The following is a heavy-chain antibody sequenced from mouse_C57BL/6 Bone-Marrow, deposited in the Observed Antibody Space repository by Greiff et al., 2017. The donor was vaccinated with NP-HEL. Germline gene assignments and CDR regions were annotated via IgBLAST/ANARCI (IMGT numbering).Heavy chain of an antibody. CDR1: GYTFTEYT. D-gene: IGHD2-1*01. J-gene: IGHJ1*03. CDR2: FYPGSGSI. V-gene: IGHV1-62-2*01. CDR3: ARHEGGDYGNYGYFDV. Sequence: QVQLKESGAELVKPGASVKLSCKASGYTFTEYTIHWVKQRSGQGLEWIGWFYPGSGSIKYNEKFKDKATLTADKSSSTVYMELSRLTSEDSSVYFGARHEGGDYGNYGYFDVWGTGTTVTVSS.